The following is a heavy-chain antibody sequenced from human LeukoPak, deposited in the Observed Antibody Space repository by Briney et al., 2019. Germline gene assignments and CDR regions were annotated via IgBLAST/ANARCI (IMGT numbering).Heavy chain of an antibody. V-gene: IGHV4-34*01. CDR2: INHSGST. J-gene: IGHJ4*02. CDR1: GGSFSGYY. CDR3: ASHSAGNYFDY. D-gene: IGHD3-10*01. Sequence: PSETLSLTCAVYGGSFSGYYWSWIRQPPGKGLEWIGEINHSGSTNYNPSLKSRVTISVDTSKNQFSLQLNSVTPEDTAVYYCASHSAGNYFDYWGQGSLVTVSS.